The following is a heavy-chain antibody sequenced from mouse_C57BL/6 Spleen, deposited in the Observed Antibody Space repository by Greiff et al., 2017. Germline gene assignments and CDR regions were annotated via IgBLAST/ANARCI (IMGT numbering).Heavy chain of an antibody. CDR3: ARDLYDYDDY. V-gene: IGHV5-4*01. CDR2: ISDGGNYT. J-gene: IGHJ2*01. CDR1: GFTFSSYA. D-gene: IGHD2-4*01. Sequence: EVQLVESGGGLVKPGGSLKLSCAASGFTFSSYAMSWVRQTPEKRLEWVATISDGGNYTYYPDNVKGRFTISRDNAKNNLYLQMSHLKSEDTAMYYCARDLYDYDDYWGQGTTLTVSS.